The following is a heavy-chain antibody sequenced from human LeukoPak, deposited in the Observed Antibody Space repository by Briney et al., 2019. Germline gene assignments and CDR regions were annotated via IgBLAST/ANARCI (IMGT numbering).Heavy chain of an antibody. CDR2: IWYDGSNK. D-gene: IGHD3-9*01. CDR1: GFTFSSYG. Sequence: GGSLRLSCAASGFTFSSYGMHWVRQAPGKGLEGVAVIWYDGSNKYYADSVKGRFTISRDNSKNTLYLQMNSLRAEDTAVYYCARDGSYYDILAFLDYWGQGTLVTVSS. V-gene: IGHV3-33*01. CDR3: ARDGSYYDILAFLDY. J-gene: IGHJ4*02.